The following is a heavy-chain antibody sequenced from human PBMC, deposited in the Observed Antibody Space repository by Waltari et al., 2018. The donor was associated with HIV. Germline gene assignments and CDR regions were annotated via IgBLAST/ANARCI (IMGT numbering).Heavy chain of an antibody. D-gene: IGHD3-9*01. CDR2: IRGDRLST. CDR3: AKGNYDVLTGYYGPSFEY. V-gene: IGHV3-64D*06. J-gene: IGHJ4*02. CDR1: GFTFSSYS. Sequence: EVQLVESGGTLVQPGGSLRLSCSASGFTFSSYSIHWVRQTPGKRLEYCTSIRGDRLSTYYASSLKSRFTITRVKSNNTVWLQMRRLIAEDTAVNCWAKGNYDVLTGYYGPSFEYWGQGTLVTVSS.